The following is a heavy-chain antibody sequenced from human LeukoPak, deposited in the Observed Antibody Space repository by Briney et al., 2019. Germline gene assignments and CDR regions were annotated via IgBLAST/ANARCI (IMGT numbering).Heavy chain of an antibody. Sequence: SETLSLTCTVSGGSISRYYWSWIRQPPGKGLEWIGYMSYSGSTNYTPSLKSRVTISVDTSKNQFSLKLSSVTAADTAVYYCARDAGGLGVPAVKKWLYYYYMDVWGKGTTVTVSS. CDR3: ARDAGGLGVPAVKKWLYYYYMDV. V-gene: IGHV4-59*01. CDR2: MSYSGST. J-gene: IGHJ6*03. D-gene: IGHD2-2*01. CDR1: GGSISRYY.